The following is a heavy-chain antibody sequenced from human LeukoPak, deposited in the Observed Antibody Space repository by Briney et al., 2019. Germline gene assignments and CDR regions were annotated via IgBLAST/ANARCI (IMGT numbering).Heavy chain of an antibody. Sequence: ASVKVSCKASGYTFTSYDFNWVRQATGQRPEWMGWMSPNSGDTGYAQKFQDRVTMTRNTSISTAYMELSSLRSEDTAVYYCAWDGGYSYGFYYYYGMDVWGQGTTVTVSS. CDR2: MSPNSGDT. CDR3: AWDGGYSYGFYYYYGMDV. CDR1: GYTFTSYD. D-gene: IGHD5-18*01. V-gene: IGHV1-8*01. J-gene: IGHJ6*02.